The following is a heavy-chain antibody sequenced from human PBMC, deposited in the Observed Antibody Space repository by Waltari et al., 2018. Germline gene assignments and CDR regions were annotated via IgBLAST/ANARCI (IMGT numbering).Heavy chain of an antibody. CDR3: ARFREPGTAARQPFDY. Sequence: QVQLVQSGAEVKKPGSSVKVSCKASGGTFSSYAISWVRQAPGQGLEWMGGIIPILGTANDAQKFQGRVTITADESTSTAYMELSSLRSEDTAVYYCARFREPGTAARQPFDYWGQGTLVTVSS. J-gene: IGHJ4*02. CDR1: GGTFSSYA. V-gene: IGHV1-69*01. CDR2: IIPILGTA. D-gene: IGHD6-6*01.